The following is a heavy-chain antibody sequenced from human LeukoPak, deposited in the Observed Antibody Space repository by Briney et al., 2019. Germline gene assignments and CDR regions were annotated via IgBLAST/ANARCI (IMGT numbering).Heavy chain of an antibody. V-gene: IGHV1-69*13. J-gene: IGHJ4*02. D-gene: IGHD3-10*01. CDR2: IIPIFGTA. Sequence: GASVKVSCKASGGTFISYAISWVRQAPGQGLEWMGGIIPIFGTANYAQKFQGRVTITADESTSTAYMELSSLRSEYTAVYYCARAMVRGVIRGPWELDYWGQGTLVTVSS. CDR1: GGTFISYA. CDR3: ARAMVRGVIRGPWELDY.